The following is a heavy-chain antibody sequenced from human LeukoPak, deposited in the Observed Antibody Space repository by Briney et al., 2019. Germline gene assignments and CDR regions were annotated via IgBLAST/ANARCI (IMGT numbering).Heavy chain of an antibody. V-gene: IGHV4-34*01. D-gene: IGHD3-10*01. CDR2: INNSGVN. CDR1: NGSFSGYY. Sequence: PSETLSLTCAVHNGSFSGYYWNWIRQAPGKGLEWIGEINNSGVNYYNPSLETRVTISRETSKNQFSLQLESVSAADTAVYYCARGGTTVYCGSGPSHWGQGTLVIVSS. CDR3: ARGGTTVYCGSGPSH. J-gene: IGHJ4*02.